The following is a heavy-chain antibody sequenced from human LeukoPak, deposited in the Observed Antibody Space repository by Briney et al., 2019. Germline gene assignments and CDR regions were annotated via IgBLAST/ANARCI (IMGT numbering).Heavy chain of an antibody. CDR1: GFTFSDYN. D-gene: IGHD6-19*01. Sequence: PGGSLRLSCAASGFTFSDYNMNWVRQAPGMGLEWVSSISGSSTFIYYTDSVKGRFTISRDNAKNSLYLQMNNLRAEDTAVYYCAKPHSSGWSPHWFDPWGQGTLVTVSS. CDR2: ISGSSTFI. J-gene: IGHJ5*02. CDR3: AKPHSSGWSPHWFDP. V-gene: IGHV3-21*04.